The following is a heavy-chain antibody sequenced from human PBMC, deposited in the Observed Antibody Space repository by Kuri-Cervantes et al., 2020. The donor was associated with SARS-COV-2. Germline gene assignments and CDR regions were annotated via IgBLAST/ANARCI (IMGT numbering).Heavy chain of an antibody. CDR3: ARGWRGTAMVNAFDI. V-gene: IGHV4-38-2*01. D-gene: IGHD5-18*01. Sequence: SDTLSPTCAVSGYSISSGYYWGWIRQPPGKGREWIGSIYHSGRTYSNPSLKSRVTISVDTSKNQFSLKLSSVTAADTAVYYCARGWRGTAMVNAFDIWGQGTMVTVSS. CDR2: IYHSGRT. CDR1: GYSISSGYY. J-gene: IGHJ3*02.